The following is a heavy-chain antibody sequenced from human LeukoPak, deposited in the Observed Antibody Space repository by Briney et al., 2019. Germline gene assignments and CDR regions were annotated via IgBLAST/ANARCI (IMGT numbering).Heavy chain of an antibody. CDR2: VSGSGGST. Sequence: GGSLRLSCAASGFTFSSYAMSWVRQAPGKGLEWVSGVSGSGGSTVYTDSVKGRFTISRDNSKNTLYLQMNSLRAEDTAVYYCAKDFYYGGNSLDAFDIWAQGTMVTVSS. J-gene: IGHJ3*02. D-gene: IGHD4-23*01. CDR3: AKDFYYGGNSLDAFDI. V-gene: IGHV3-23*01. CDR1: GFTFSSYA.